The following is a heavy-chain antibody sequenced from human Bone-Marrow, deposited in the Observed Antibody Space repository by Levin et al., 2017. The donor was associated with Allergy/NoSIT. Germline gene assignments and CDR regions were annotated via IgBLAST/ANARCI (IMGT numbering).Heavy chain of an antibody. J-gene: IGHJ6*02. CDR1: GYTFTSYG. CDR2: ISAYNGNT. V-gene: IGHV1-18*01. Sequence: GESLKISCKASGYTFTSYGISWVRQAPGQGLEWMGWISAYNGNTNYAQKLQGRVTMTTDTSTSTAYMELRSLRSDDTAVYYCAREWGRRDYYYYSGMDVWGQGTTVTVSS. CDR3: AREWGRRDYYYYSGMDV. D-gene: IGHD3-16*01.